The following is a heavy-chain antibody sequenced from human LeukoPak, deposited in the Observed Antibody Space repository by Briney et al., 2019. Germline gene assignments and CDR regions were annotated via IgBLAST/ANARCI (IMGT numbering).Heavy chain of an antibody. D-gene: IGHD6-13*01. CDR1: GFTLKNYW. CDR2: ISYDGSNK. Sequence: PGESLRLSCETSGFTLKNYWMSWLRRAPGKGLEWVAVISYDGSNKYYADSVKGRFTISRDNAKNSLYLQMNSLRAEDTAVYYCARDGSPGQLVLNAFDIWGQGTMVTVSS. CDR3: ARDGSPGQLVLNAFDI. J-gene: IGHJ3*02. V-gene: IGHV3-30*03.